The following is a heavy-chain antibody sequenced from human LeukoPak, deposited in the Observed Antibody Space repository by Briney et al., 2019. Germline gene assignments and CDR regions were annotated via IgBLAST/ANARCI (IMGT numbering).Heavy chain of an antibody. V-gene: IGHV3-48*03. CDR2: ISSSSTNT. J-gene: IGHJ5*02. Sequence: TGGSLRLSCAASGFTISSYEMDWVRQAPGKGLEWVSHISSSSTNTNYADSVKGRFTISRDNAKNSLSLQMNSLRAEDTAVYYCARGIPKTYCTSTSCYVNWFDPWGQGTLVIVSS. D-gene: IGHD2-2*01. CDR1: GFTISSYE. CDR3: ARGIPKTYCTSTSCYVNWFDP.